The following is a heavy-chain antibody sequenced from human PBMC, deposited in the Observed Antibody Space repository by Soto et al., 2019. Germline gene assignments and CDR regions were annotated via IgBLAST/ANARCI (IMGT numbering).Heavy chain of an antibody. CDR1: GFTFSSYG. CDR3: ARDGDVNTGFGKDY. CDR2: IWHDGGNK. Sequence: QVQLVESWGGVVQPGRSLRLSCAASGFTFSSYGMHWVRQAPGKGLEWVAFIWHDGGNKFYAESVKGRFTISRDNSKNTLYLQMTSLSAEDTAMYYCARDGDVNTGFGKDYWGQGTLVTVSS. V-gene: IGHV3-33*01. J-gene: IGHJ4*02. D-gene: IGHD3-16*01.